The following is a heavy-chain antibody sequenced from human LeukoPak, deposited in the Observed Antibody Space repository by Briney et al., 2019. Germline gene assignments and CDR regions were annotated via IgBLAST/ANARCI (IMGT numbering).Heavy chain of an antibody. D-gene: IGHD2-2*02. Sequence: SVKVSCKASGGSFSSYVITWVRQAPGQGLEWMGRIIPVLGVSNFAQKFQGRVTITAEKSTNTAHMELSRLESGDTAVYYCARVVVPAAIRYYYYMDVWGKGTTVTVSS. J-gene: IGHJ6*03. CDR2: IIPVLGVS. CDR3: ARVVVPAAIRYYYYMDV. V-gene: IGHV1-69*04. CDR1: GGSFSSYV.